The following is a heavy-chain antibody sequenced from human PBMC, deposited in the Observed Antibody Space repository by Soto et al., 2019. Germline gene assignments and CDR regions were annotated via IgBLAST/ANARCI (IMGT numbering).Heavy chain of an antibody. Sequence: PGESLKISCKGSGYSFTSYWISWVRQMPGKGLEWMGRIDPSDSYTNYSPSFQGHVTISADKSISTAYLQWSSLKASDTAMYYCARGLPEVAATPGVYYYGMDVWGQGTTVTVSS. V-gene: IGHV5-10-1*01. J-gene: IGHJ6*02. CDR1: GYSFTSYW. CDR3: ARGLPEVAATPGVYYYGMDV. D-gene: IGHD2-15*01. CDR2: IDPSDSYT.